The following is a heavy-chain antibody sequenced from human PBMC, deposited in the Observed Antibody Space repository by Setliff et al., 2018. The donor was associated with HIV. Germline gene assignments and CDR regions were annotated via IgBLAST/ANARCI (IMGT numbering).Heavy chain of an antibody. CDR3: ARLAASIAARRRFDY. V-gene: IGHV4-39*01. J-gene: IGHJ4*02. D-gene: IGHD6-6*01. Sequence: TCTVSGGSISSNNYYWGWIRQPPGKGLEWIGSINYSGSTYQNPSLKSRVTISVDTSKNQYSLKLSSVTAADTAVYYCARLAASIAARRRFDYWGQGTLVTVSS. CDR2: INYSGST. CDR1: GGSISSNNYY.